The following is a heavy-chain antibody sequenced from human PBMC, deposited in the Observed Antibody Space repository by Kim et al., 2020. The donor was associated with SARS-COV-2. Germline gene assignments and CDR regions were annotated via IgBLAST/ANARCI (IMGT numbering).Heavy chain of an antibody. D-gene: IGHD5-12*01. CDR2: P. V-gene: IGHV7-4-1*02. Sequence: PTYAKGFTGRFVFSLDTSVSTAYLQISSLKAEDTAVYYCARRYSGYDLDYWGQGTLVTVSS. J-gene: IGHJ4*02. CDR3: ARRYSGYDLDY.